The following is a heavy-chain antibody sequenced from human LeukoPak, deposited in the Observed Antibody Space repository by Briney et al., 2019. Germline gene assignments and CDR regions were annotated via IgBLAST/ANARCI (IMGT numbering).Heavy chain of an antibody. Sequence: GGSLRLSCAASGFNFSSYGMHWVRQAPGKGLEWVTSIWFDGSNIHYADSVKGRVIISRDNSKSALYLQMNSLRAEDTAIYYCARDQGIYNHRIIDSWGQGTLVTVSS. CDR3: ARDQGIYNHRIIDS. D-gene: IGHD5-12*01. J-gene: IGHJ4*02. CDR2: IWFDGSNI. V-gene: IGHV3-33*01. CDR1: GFNFSSYG.